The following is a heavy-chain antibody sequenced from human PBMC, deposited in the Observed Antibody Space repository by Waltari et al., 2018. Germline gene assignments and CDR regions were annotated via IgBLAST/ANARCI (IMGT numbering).Heavy chain of an antibody. V-gene: IGHV3-21*01. CDR1: GFTFSSYS. J-gene: IGHJ4*02. D-gene: IGHD2-15*01. Sequence: EVQLVESGGGLVKPGGSLRLSCAASGFTFSSYSMNWVRQAPGKGLEWVSAISSSSSYIYYADSVKGRFTISRDNAKNSLYLQMNSLRAEDTAVYYCARVRSGSHFDYWGQGTLVTVSS. CDR3: ARVRSGSHFDY. CDR2: ISSSSSYI.